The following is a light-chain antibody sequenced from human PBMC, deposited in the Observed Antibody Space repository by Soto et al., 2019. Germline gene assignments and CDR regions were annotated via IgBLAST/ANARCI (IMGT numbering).Light chain of an antibody. CDR1: QSLNGN. V-gene: IGKV3-15*01. J-gene: IGKJ1*01. Sequence: EILMTQSPSTLSVSPGERATLSCRASQSLNGNLAWYQQKPGQAPRLLISRASTRATDIPAKFTGIGSGTEFTLTIDSLQSEDLAVYYCQQYNYWPSFGKGTKVEIK. CDR2: RAS. CDR3: QQYNYWPS.